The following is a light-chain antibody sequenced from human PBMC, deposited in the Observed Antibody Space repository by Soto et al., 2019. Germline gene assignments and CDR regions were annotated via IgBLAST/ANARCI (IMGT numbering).Light chain of an antibody. CDR1: SSDVGGYNY. V-gene: IGLV2-11*01. CDR2: DVS. J-gene: IGLJ1*01. CDR3: CSYAGV. Sequence: QSALTQPRSVSGSPGQSVTISCTGTSSDVGGYNYVSWYQQHPGKAPKLMIYDVSKRPSGVPDRFSGSKSGNTASLTISGLQAEDEADYYCCSYAGVFGTGTKLTVL.